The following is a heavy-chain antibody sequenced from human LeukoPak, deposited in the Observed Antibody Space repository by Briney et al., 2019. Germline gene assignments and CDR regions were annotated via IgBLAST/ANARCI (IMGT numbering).Heavy chain of an antibody. Sequence: AASVTLFCKASGYTFTGYYMHWVRQAPGQGLEWMGWINPNSGGTNYAQKFQGRVTITRDTSISTAYMELSRLRSDDTAVYYCARDLNSAAIRTGYWGQGTLVTVSS. J-gene: IGHJ4*02. CDR2: INPNSGGT. V-gene: IGHV1-2*02. CDR3: ARDLNSAAIRTGY. CDR1: GYTFTGYY. D-gene: IGHD2-21*02.